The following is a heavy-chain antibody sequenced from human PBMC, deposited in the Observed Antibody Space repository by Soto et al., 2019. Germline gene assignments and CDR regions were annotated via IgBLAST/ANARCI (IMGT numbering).Heavy chain of an antibody. CDR3: ARDPGIAAAGTVGYFDY. J-gene: IGHJ4*02. CDR2: IKQDGREK. Sequence: EVQLVESGGGLVQPGGSLRLSCAASGFTFSSYWMSWVRQAPGKGLEWVANIKQDGREKHYVDSVKGRFTISRDNAKNSLYLEMNSLRAEDTDVYYCARDPGIAAAGTVGYFDYWGQGTLVTVSS. D-gene: IGHD6-13*01. CDR1: GFTFSSYW. V-gene: IGHV3-7*01.